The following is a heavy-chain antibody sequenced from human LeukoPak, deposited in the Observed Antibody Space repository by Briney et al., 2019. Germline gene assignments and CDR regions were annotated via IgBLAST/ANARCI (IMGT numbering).Heavy chain of an antibody. J-gene: IGHJ4*02. D-gene: IGHD5-12*01. CDR2: ISNSSSYT. CDR3: ARDSGYESFDY. Sequence: PGGSLRLSCAASGFTFSDYYMRWIRQAPGKGLEWVSYISNSSSYTNYADSVKGRFTISRDNAKNSLYLQMNSLRAEDTAVYYCARDSGYESFDYWGQGTLVTVSS. V-gene: IGHV3-11*06. CDR1: GFTFSDYY.